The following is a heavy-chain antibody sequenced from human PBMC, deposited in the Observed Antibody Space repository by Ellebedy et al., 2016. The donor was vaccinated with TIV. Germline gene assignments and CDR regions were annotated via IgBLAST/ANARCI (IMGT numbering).Heavy chain of an antibody. D-gene: IGHD3/OR15-3a*01. CDR1: GDSVSTPKYY. CDR2: MYYSGTF. J-gene: IGHJ4*02. V-gene: IGHV4-61*01. CDR3: ASGRGRTGLGY. Sequence: MPGGSLRLSCNASGDSVSTPKYYWNWIRQPPGKGLEWIGYMYYSGTFNYNPSLRSRVTITLDTSKNQFSLRLTSVTAADTAVYYCASGRGRTGLGYWGQGTLVTVSS.